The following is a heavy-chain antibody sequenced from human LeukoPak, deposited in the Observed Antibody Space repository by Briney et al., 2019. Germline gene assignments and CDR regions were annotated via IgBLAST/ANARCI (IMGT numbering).Heavy chain of an antibody. Sequence: SVKVSCKASGYTFTSYYMHWLRQAPGQGLEWMGIINPSCGSTSYAQKFQGRVTMARDMSTSTIYMELSSLRSENTAVYYCARDVGLDYYDSSGYYFDYWGQGTLVTVSS. CDR1: GYTFTSYY. CDR3: ARDVGLDYYDSSGYYFDY. D-gene: IGHD3-22*01. CDR2: INPSCGST. V-gene: IGHV1-46*01. J-gene: IGHJ4*02.